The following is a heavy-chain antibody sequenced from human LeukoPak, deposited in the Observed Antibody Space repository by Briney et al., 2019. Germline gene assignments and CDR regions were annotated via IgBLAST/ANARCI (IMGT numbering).Heavy chain of an antibody. D-gene: IGHD3-3*01. V-gene: IGHV3-48*01. CDR2: ISSSSSTI. J-gene: IGHJ4*02. Sequence: GGSLRLSCAAPGFTFVSYGMNWVRQSPDKGLEWIFYISSSSSTIYYADSVKGRFTISRDNAKNSLYLQMNSLRAEDTAVYYCARGGDFWSGYHLCDYWGQGTLVSVSS. CDR1: GFTFVSYG. CDR3: ARGGDFWSGYHLCDY.